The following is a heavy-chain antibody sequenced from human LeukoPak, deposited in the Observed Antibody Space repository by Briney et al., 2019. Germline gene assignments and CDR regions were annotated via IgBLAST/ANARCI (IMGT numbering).Heavy chain of an antibody. CDR3: TRDQTPYY. V-gene: IGHV3-49*04. Sequence: GGSLRLSCTASGFTFGDYAMTWVRQAPGKGLKWVGFIRSKVYGGTPGYAASVKGRFTISRDDSKGIAYLQMNSLKTEDTAVYYCTRDQTPYYWGQGTLVTVSS. J-gene: IGHJ4*02. CDR1: GFTFGDYA. CDR2: IRSKVYGGTP.